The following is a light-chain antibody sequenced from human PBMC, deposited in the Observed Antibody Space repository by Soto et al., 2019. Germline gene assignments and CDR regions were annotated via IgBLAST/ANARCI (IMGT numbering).Light chain of an antibody. CDR2: TAS. V-gene: IGKV1-5*03. J-gene: IGKJ4*01. CDR1: QSISSW. Sequence: DIQMTQSPSTLSASVGDRVTITCRASQSISSWLAWYQQKPGKAPNLLIYTASNLKSGGPSRFSGSGSGTEFTLTISSLQPDDFATYYCQEYNSDSGVTFGGGTKVEI. CDR3: QEYNSDSGVT.